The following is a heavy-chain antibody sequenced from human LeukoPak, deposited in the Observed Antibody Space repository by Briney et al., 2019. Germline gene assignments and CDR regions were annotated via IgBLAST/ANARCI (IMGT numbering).Heavy chain of an antibody. CDR3: ARGGGPYDYGDY. J-gene: IGHJ4*02. V-gene: IGHV3-30*03. Sequence: PGGSLRLSCAASGFTFSTYAMHWVRQAPGKGLEWVAVISYDGVAVVSYDGSNKYYADSVKGRFTISRDNSKNTLFLQMNNLRVEDTAVYYCARGGGPYDYGDYWGQGTLVTVSS. CDR1: GFTFSTYA. D-gene: IGHD3-16*01. CDR2: ISYDGVAVVSYDGSNK.